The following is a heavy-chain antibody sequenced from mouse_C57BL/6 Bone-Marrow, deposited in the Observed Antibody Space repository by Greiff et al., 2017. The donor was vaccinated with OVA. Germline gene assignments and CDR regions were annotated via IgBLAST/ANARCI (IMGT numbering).Heavy chain of an antibody. CDR1: GFTFSSYA. J-gene: IGHJ4*01. Sequence: EVMLVESGGGLVKPGGSLKLSCAASGFTFSSYAMSWVRQTPEKRLEWVATISDGGSYTYYPDNVKGRFTISRDNAKNNLYLQMSHLKSEDTAMYYCARDRGGSSRYYYAMDYWGQGTSVTVSS. CDR3: ARDRGGSSRYYYAMDY. V-gene: IGHV5-4*01. D-gene: IGHD1-1*01. CDR2: ISDGGSYT.